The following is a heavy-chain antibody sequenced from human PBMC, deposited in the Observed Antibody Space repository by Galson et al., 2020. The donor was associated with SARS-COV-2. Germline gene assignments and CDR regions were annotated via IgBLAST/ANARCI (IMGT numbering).Heavy chain of an antibody. CDR2: INHSGST. CDR1: GGSFSGYY. D-gene: IGHD2-15*01. V-gene: IGHV4-34*01. J-gene: IGHJ6*02. CDR3: ARASVAVAAIDYYYYYGMDV. Sequence: SETLSLTCAVYGGSFSGYYWSWIRQPPGKGLEWIGEINHSGSTNYNPSLKSRVTISVDTSKNQFSLKLSSVTAADTAVYYCARASVAVAAIDYYYYYGMDVWGQGTTVTVSS.